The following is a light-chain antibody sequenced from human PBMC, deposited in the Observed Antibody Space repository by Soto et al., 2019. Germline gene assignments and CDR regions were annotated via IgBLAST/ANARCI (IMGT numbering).Light chain of an antibody. Sequence: QSALTQPASVSGSPGQSITISCTGTSSDVGGYDYVSWHQLHPGKAPKLMVFEVNNRPSGVSYRFSGSKSGNTASLTTSGLQAEDEADYFCSSYSISTAYLFGTGTKVTVL. V-gene: IGLV2-14*01. CDR2: EVN. J-gene: IGLJ1*01. CDR1: SSDVGGYDY. CDR3: SSYSISTAYL.